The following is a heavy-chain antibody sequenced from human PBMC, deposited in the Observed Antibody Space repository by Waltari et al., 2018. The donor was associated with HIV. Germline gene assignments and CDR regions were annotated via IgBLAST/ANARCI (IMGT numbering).Heavy chain of an antibody. D-gene: IGHD3-9*01. Sequence: ELVETGGTLIQPGGSLRLSCKMSDFNVNNNYVTCVRRFPGGGLEWVCIFYPDGTFHYADSVKGRFTMSRDSSRNTRFLQMNFLIVDDSATYYCARGVRYLDPWGQGTQVIVSS. CDR3: ARGVRYLDP. V-gene: IGHV3-53*02. J-gene: IGHJ5*02. CDR2: FYPDGTF. CDR1: DFNVNNNY.